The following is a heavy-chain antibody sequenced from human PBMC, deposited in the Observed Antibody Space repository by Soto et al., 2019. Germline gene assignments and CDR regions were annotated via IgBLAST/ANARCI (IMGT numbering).Heavy chain of an antibody. D-gene: IGHD6-13*01. V-gene: IGHV1-8*01. CDR2: MNPNSGNT. J-gene: IGHJ3*02. Sequence: GASVKVSCKASGYTFTSYDINWVRQATGQGLEWMGWMNPNSGNTGYAQKFQGWVTMTRDTSISTAYVELSRLRSDDTAVYYCAARIAAAGPDAFDIWGQGTMVTVSS. CDR3: AARIAAAGPDAFDI. CDR1: GYTFTSYD.